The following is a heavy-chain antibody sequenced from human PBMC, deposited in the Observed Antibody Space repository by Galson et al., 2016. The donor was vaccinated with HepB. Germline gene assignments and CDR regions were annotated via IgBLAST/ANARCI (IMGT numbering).Heavy chain of an antibody. J-gene: IGHJ6*02. Sequence: SLRLSCAASGISFSSYAMSWVRQAPGKGLEWVSAIRGSGGTTYYADSVKGRFTISRDNSQNTLFLQMNSLRAEDTAIYYCAKHAEPYYYYAMDVWGQGTTVTVSS. CDR3: AKHAEPYYYYAMDV. V-gene: IGHV3-23*01. CDR2: IRGSGGTT. CDR1: GISFSSYA. D-gene: IGHD1-14*01.